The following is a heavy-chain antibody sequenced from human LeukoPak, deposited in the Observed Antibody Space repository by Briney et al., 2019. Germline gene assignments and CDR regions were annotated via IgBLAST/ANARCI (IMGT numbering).Heavy chain of an antibody. CDR1: GFTFSSYS. Sequence: GGSLRLSCAASGFTFSSYSMNWVRQAPGKGLEWVSSISSSSSYIYYADSVKGRFTISRDNSLYLQMNSLRAEDTAVYYCAKDHCSSTSCYYFDYWGQGTLVTVSS. CDR3: AKDHCSSTSCYYFDY. V-gene: IGHV3-21*06. CDR2: ISSSSSYI. J-gene: IGHJ4*02. D-gene: IGHD2-2*01.